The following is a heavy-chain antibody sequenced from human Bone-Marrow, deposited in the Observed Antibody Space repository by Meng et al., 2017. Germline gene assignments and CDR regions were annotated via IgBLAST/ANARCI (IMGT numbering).Heavy chain of an antibody. CDR2: IWYDGSNK. D-gene: IGHD3-10*01. V-gene: IGHV3-33*01. J-gene: IGHJ6*02. CDR3: ARDPLWFEESLYYYYGMDV. CDR1: GFTFSSYG. Sequence: GSLRLSCAASGFTFSSYGMHWVRQAPGKGLEWVAVIWYDGSNKYYADSVKGRFTISRDNSKNTLYLQMNSLRAEDTAVYYCARDPLWFEESLYYYYGMDVWGQGTTVTVSS.